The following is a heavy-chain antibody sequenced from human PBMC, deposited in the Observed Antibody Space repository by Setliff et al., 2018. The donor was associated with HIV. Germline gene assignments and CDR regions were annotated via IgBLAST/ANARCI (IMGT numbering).Heavy chain of an antibody. CDR3: ARDRGGSYTPLDF. Sequence: GESLKISCAASGFTFSSYSMNWVRQAPGKGLEWVSFISGNSGAVTYADSVKGRFTISRDNARNSLYLQLNSLRAEDTAVYCCARDRGGSYTPLDFWGQGTLVTVSS. CDR1: GFTFSSYS. V-gene: IGHV3-48*01. D-gene: IGHD1-26*01. J-gene: IGHJ4*02. CDR2: ISGNSGAV.